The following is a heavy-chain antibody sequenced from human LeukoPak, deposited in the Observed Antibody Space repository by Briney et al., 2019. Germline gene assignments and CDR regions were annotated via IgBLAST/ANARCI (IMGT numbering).Heavy chain of an antibody. Sequence: KPSETLSLTCTVSGYSISSGFQWGWLRQPPGKGLEWIGNIFHSGGTYYSPSLKSRVTISVDTSKNQFFLNLNSVTAADTAVYYCARVGCSSPTCYNRGDNWFDPWGQGTLATVSS. J-gene: IGHJ5*02. CDR3: ARVGCSSPTCYNRGDNWFDP. CDR2: IFHSGGT. V-gene: IGHV4-38-2*02. CDR1: GYSISSGFQ. D-gene: IGHD2-2*02.